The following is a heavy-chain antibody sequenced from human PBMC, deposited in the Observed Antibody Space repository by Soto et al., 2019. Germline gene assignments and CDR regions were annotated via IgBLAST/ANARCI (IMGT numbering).Heavy chain of an antibody. CDR3: ASELELPSYFEL. V-gene: IGHV1-69*12. D-gene: IGHD1-7*01. CDR2: IIPIFGTA. J-gene: IGHJ2*01. Sequence: QVQLVQSGAEVKKPGSSVKVSCKASGGTFSSYAIKWVRQAPGQGLEWMGGIIPIFGTASYAQKFQGRVTITADESTSTDYMELSSLRSEDTAVYCCASELELPSYFELWGRGTLVTGSS. CDR1: GGTFSSYA.